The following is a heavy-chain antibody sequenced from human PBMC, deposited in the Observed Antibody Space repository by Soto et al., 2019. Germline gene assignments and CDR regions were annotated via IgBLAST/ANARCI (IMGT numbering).Heavy chain of an antibody. CDR3: AMVPYSYRLLFYLDF. CDR2: INPNGGDT. Sequence: ASVKVSCKASGYTFTYYHVHWVRQAPGQGLEWMGIINPNGGDTTYAQKFQGRVTVTRDTSTSTVYMEVSSLRSEDTALYYCAMVPYSYRLLFYLDFWGQGTLVTVSS. D-gene: IGHD5-18*01. V-gene: IGHV1-46*01. CDR1: GYTFTYYH. J-gene: IGHJ4*02.